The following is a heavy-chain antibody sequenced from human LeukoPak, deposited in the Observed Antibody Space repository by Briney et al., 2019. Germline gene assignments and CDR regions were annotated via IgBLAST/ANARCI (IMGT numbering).Heavy chain of an antibody. CDR2: IKGDGSEK. CDR3: AREGAEIPRGASLFDY. V-gene: IGHV3-7*01. CDR1: GFTFSRHW. Sequence: PGGSLRLSCAASGFTFSRHWMSWVRQAPGKGLEWVAHIKGDGSEKYYVDSVKGRFIISRDNAKNSLYLQMHSLRADDTAVYYCAREGAEIPRGASLFDYWGQGTLLTVSS. J-gene: IGHJ4*02. D-gene: IGHD1-26*01.